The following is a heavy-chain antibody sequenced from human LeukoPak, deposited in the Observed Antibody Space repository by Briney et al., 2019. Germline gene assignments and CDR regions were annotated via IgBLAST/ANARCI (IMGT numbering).Heavy chain of an antibody. D-gene: IGHD5-18*01. CDR2: IIPIFGTA. V-gene: IGHV1-69*06. J-gene: IGHJ3*02. CDR3: ATDRGYSYGDDAFDI. CDR1: GGTFSSYA. Sequence: GASVKVSCKASGGTFSSYAISWVRQAPGQGLEWMGRIIPIFGTANYAQKFQGRVTMTEDTSTDTAYMALSSLRSEDTAVYYCATDRGYSYGDDAFDIWGQGTMVTVSS.